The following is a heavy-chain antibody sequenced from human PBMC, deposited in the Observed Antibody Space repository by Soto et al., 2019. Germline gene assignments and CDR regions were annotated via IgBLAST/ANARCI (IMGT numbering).Heavy chain of an antibody. D-gene: IGHD2-15*01. CDR2: TYYRSKWYN. V-gene: IGHV6-1*01. Sequence: PSQTLSLTCAISGDSVSSNSAAWNWIRQSPSRGLEWLGRTYYRSKWYNDYAVSMKSRITINPDTSKNQFSLQLNSVTPEDTAVYYCARGAYCSGGSCYRNYYYYGMDVWGQGTMVTVSS. J-gene: IGHJ6*02. CDR3: ARGAYCSGGSCYRNYYYYGMDV. CDR1: GDSVSSNSAA.